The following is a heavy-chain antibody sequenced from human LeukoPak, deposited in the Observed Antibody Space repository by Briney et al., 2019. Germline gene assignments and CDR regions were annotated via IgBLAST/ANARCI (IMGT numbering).Heavy chain of an antibody. CDR1: GYTFTDYY. CDR3: ARSPYYDSSGYYSTSFDY. V-gene: IGHV1-2*02. D-gene: IGHD3-22*01. CDR2: INPNSGGT. Sequence: ASVKVSCKASGYTFTDYYIHWVRQAPGQGLEWMGWINPNSGGTNYAQKLQGRVTMTTDTSTSTAYMELRSLRSDDTAVYYCARSPYYDSSGYYSTSFDYWGQGTLVTVSS. J-gene: IGHJ4*02.